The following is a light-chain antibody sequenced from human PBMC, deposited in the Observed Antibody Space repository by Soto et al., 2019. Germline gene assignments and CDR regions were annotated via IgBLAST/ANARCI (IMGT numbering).Light chain of an antibody. J-gene: IGLJ1*01. V-gene: IGLV1-47*02. Sequence: QSVLTPPPSASGPPGQRVTISCSGSSSNIGSNSVSWYQQLPGTAPKLLIYTNHQRPSGVPDRVSGSKSGTSASLAISGLRSEDEADYYCAAWDDSLSGYVFGTGTKLTVL. CDR1: SSNIGSNS. CDR2: TNH. CDR3: AAWDDSLSGYV.